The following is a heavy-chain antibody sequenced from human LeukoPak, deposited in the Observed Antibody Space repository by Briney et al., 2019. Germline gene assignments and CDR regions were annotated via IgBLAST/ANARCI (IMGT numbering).Heavy chain of an antibody. V-gene: IGHV5-51*01. Sequence: GESLKISCKGSGYSFISYRIVWVRQMPGKGLEWMGVIYPGDSDTRYSPSFQGQVTISADKSISTAYLQWSSLKASDTAMYYCARHARYCSNGVCYVDYWGQGTLVTVSS. CDR2: IYPGDSDT. J-gene: IGHJ4*02. CDR3: ARHARYCSNGVCYVDY. D-gene: IGHD2-8*01. CDR1: GYSFISYR.